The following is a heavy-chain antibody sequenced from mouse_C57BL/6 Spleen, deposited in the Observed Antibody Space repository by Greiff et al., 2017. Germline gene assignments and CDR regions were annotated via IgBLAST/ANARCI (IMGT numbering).Heavy chain of an antibody. Sequence: EVMLVESGEGLVKPGGSLTLSCAASGFTFSSYAMSWVRQTPEKRLEWVAYISSGGGYIYYADTVTGRFTISRDNARNPLYLQRSSLKSEDTAMYYCTREGSTTVVADYFDYWGQGTTLTVAS. D-gene: IGHD1-1*01. CDR2: ISSGGGYI. V-gene: IGHV5-9-1*02. CDR3: TREGSTTVVADYFDY. CDR1: GFTFSSYA. J-gene: IGHJ2*01.